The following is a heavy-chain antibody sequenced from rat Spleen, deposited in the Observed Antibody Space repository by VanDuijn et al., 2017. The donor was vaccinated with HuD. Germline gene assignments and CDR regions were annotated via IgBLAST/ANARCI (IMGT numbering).Heavy chain of an antibody. Sequence: DVQLQESGPGLVKPSQSLSLTCSVTGYSITSNYWAWIRKFPGNRMEWMGYIKYSGNTGYNPSLRSRISITRDTSKNQFFLQLNSVTTEDTATYYCARSDYDGTYYYGWFAYWGQGLMVTVSS. CDR3: ARSDYDGTYYYGWFAY. V-gene: IGHV3-1*01. CDR1: GYSITSNY. J-gene: IGHJ2*01. D-gene: IGHD1-12*02. CDR2: IKYSGNT.